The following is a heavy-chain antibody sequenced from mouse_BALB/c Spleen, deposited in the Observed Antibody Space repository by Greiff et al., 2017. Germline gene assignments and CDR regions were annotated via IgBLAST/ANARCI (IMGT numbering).Heavy chain of an antibody. Sequence: EVQLKESGAELVKPGASVKLSCTASGFNIKDTYMHWVKQRPEQGLEWIGRIDPANGNTKNDPKFQGTATITADTSSNTAYLQLSSLTSEDTAVYYCARFYYYAMDYWGQGTSVTVSS. CDR2: IDPANGNT. CDR1: GFNIKDTY. J-gene: IGHJ4*01. V-gene: IGHV14-3*02. CDR3: ARFYYYAMDY.